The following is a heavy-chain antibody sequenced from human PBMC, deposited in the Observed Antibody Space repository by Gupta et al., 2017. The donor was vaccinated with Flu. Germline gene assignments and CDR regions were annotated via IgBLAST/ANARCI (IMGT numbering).Heavy chain of an antibody. V-gene: IGHV4-61*06. J-gene: IGHJ4*02. CDR2: IYYSGST. Sequence: WIRQPPGKGLEWIGYIYYSGSTNYNPSLKSRVTISVDTSKNQFSLKLSSVTAADTAVYYCATYDSSGYHVSHWGQGTLVTVSS. CDR3: ATYDSSGYHVSH. D-gene: IGHD3-22*01.